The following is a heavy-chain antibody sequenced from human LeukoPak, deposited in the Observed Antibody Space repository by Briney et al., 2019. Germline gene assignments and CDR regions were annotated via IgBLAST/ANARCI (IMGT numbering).Heavy chain of an antibody. J-gene: IGHJ5*02. CDR1: GGTFSSYA. V-gene: IGHV1-69*05. CDR2: IIPIFGTA. D-gene: IGHD1-14*01. CDR3: ARDPGGGFDP. Sequence: SVKVSCKASGGTFSSYAISWVRQAPGQGLEWTGGIIPIFGTANYAQKFQGRVTITTDESTSTAYMELSSLRSEDTAVYYCARDPGGGFDPWGQGTLVTVSS.